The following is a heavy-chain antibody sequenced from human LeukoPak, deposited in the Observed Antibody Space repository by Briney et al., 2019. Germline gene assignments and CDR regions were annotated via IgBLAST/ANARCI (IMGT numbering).Heavy chain of an antibody. CDR2: INHNSGGT. CDR3: ARDLNYDFWSGYYNYGMDV. D-gene: IGHD3-3*01. CDR1: GYTFTGYY. V-gene: IGHV1-2*02. Sequence: ASVKVSCKASGYTFTGYYMHWVRQAPGQGLEWMGWINHNSGGTNYAQKFQGRVTMTRETSISTAYMELSRLRSDDTAVYYCARDLNYDFWSGYYNYGMDVWGQGTTVTVSS. J-gene: IGHJ6*02.